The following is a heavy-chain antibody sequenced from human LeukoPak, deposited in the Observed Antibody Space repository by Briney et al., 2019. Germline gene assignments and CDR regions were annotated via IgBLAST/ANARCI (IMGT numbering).Heavy chain of an antibody. CDR3: ARALYYGGSADYYYGMDV. J-gene: IGHJ6*02. V-gene: IGHV4-59*01. CDR1: GGPISSYY. D-gene: IGHD4-23*01. Sequence: SETPSLTCTVSGGPISSYYWSWIRQPPGKGLEWIGYIYYSGSTNYNPSLKSRVTISVDTSKNQFSLKLSSVTAADTAVYYCARALYYGGSADYYYGMDVWGQGTTVTVSS. CDR2: IYYSGST.